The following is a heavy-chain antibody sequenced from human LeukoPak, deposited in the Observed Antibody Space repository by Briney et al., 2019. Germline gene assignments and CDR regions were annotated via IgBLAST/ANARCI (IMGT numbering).Heavy chain of an antibody. V-gene: IGHV4-59*01. CDR3: AGATDDTANYYGMDV. Sequence: SETLSLTCTVSGGSISSYYWSWIRQPPGKGLEWIGYIYYSGSTNYNPSLKSRVTISVDTSKNQFSLKLNSVTAADTAVYYCAGATDDTANYYGMDVWGQGTTVTVSS. CDR1: GGSISSYY. J-gene: IGHJ6*02. D-gene: IGHD4-17*01. CDR2: IYYSGST.